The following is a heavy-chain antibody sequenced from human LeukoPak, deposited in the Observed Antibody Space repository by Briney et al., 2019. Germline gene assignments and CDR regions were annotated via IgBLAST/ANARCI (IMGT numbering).Heavy chain of an antibody. CDR1: GYSFSDYY. V-gene: IGHV1-2*04. CDR3: ARGPPSTEPDAFDI. D-gene: IGHD4-17*01. Sequence: ASVKVSCKASGYSFSDYYLHWVRQAPGQGLEWMGCINTNTGGTHYAQRFKDWVTMTRDTSINTAYMELSSLRSEDTAVYYCARGPPSTEPDAFDIWGQGTVVTVSS. CDR2: INTNTGGT. J-gene: IGHJ3*02.